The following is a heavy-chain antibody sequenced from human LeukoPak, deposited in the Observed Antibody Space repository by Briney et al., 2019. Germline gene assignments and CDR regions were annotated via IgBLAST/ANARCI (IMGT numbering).Heavy chain of an antibody. Sequence: GGSLRLSCAASGFTFSSYAMNWVRQAPGKGLEWVAVISYDGSNKYYADSVKGRFTISRDNSKNTLYLQMNSLRAEDTAVYYCARDSVDTGYSSGWYSSGAFDIWGQGTMVIVSS. CDR3: ARDSVDTGYSSGWYSSGAFDI. D-gene: IGHD6-19*01. V-gene: IGHV3-30*04. CDR2: ISYDGSNK. CDR1: GFTFSSYA. J-gene: IGHJ3*02.